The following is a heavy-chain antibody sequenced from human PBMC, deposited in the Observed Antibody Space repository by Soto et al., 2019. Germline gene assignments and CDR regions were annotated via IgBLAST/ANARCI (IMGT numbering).Heavy chain of an antibody. CDR3: AKDGLRYLDYYDSRGYPPRWPDY. Sequence: GGSLRLSCAASGFTFSSYGMHWVRQAPGKGLEWVAVISYDGSNKYYADSVKGRFTISRDNSKNTLYLQMNSLRAEDTAVYYCAKDGLRYLDYYDSRGYPPRWPDYWGQGTLVTVSS. D-gene: IGHD3-22*01. J-gene: IGHJ4*02. V-gene: IGHV3-30*18. CDR2: ISYDGSNK. CDR1: GFTFSSYG.